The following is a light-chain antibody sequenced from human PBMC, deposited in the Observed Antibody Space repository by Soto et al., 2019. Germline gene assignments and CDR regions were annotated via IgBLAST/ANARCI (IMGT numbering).Light chain of an antibody. CDR2: STN. V-gene: IGLV8-61*01. J-gene: IGLJ3*02. CDR1: SGSVSTSYY. Sequence: QAVVTQEPSFSVSPGGTGTLTCGLSSGSVSTSYYPSWYQQTPGQAPRTLIFSTNTRASGVPDRFSGSILGNKAALTITGAQADDESDYYCVLYMGSGIRVFGGGTQLTVL. CDR3: VLYMGSGIRV.